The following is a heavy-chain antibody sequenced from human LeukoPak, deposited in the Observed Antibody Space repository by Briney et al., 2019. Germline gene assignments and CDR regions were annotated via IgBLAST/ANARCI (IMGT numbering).Heavy chain of an antibody. J-gene: IGHJ3*02. V-gene: IGHV1-18*01. Sequence: AASVKVSCKASGYTFRDYGISWVRQAPGQGLEWMGWISPYNGNTNYAQKFQSRVAMTTEASTSTAYMEVRSLRSDDTAVFYCARSITMVRGVHDAFDIWGQGTTVTVSS. CDR2: ISPYNGNT. D-gene: IGHD3-10*01. CDR1: GYTFRDYG. CDR3: ARSITMVRGVHDAFDI.